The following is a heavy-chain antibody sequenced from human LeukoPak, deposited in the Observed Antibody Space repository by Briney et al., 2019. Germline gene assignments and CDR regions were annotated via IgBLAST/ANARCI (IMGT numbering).Heavy chain of an antibody. Sequence: SETLSLTCTVSGGSISSSSYYWGWIRQPPGKGLEWIGSIYYSGSTYYNLSLKSRVTISVDTSKIQFSLKLSSVTAADTAVYYCARRRAVAVDYWGQGTLVTVS. V-gene: IGHV4-39*01. J-gene: IGHJ4*02. CDR1: GGSISSSSYY. CDR3: ARRRAVAVDY. D-gene: IGHD6-19*01. CDR2: IYYSGST.